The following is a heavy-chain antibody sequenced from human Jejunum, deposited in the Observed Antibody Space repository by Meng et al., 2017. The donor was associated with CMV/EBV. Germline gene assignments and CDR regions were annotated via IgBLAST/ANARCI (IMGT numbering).Heavy chain of an antibody. CDR1: GFSTSTSGEG. J-gene: IGHJ4*02. CDR3: AHFVGGYYPSRPDY. D-gene: IGHD1-26*01. CDR2: IYRGDDK. V-gene: IGHV2-5*02. Sequence: QITLKEAVPTRVKPTQTPTPTCSFSGFSTSTSGEGVGWIRQPPGKALEWLALIYRGDDKRYSPSLNSRLTIAKDTSKNEVVLTLTNMGPIDTGTYYCAHFVGGYYPSRPDYWGQGTLVTVSS.